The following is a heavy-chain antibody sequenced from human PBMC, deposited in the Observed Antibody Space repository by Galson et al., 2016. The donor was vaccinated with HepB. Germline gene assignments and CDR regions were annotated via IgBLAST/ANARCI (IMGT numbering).Heavy chain of an antibody. CDR3: ARVTYYYDTSGYQIDS. V-gene: IGHV4-4*01. J-gene: IGHJ4*02. CDR1: GDSLTSLSW. CDR2: IFHNGDT. Sequence: LSLTCVVSGDSLTSLSWWAWVRQAPGKGLEFIAEIFHNGDTTYNPSLESRVSLLVDQAKNQFSLTLTSLVAADTAVYFCARVTYYYDTSGYQIDSWGQGTLVTVSS. D-gene: IGHD3-22*01.